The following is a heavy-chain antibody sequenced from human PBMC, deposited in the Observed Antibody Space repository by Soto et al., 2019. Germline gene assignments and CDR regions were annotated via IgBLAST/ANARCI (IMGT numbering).Heavy chain of an antibody. CDR1: GVTFSSFA. J-gene: IGHJ5*02. V-gene: IGHV1-69*01. D-gene: IGHD1-26*01. CDR3: ARSTGNGFRPGTHRFNWFDP. Sequence: QVQLVQSGAEVKQPGSSVKVSCQASGVTFSSFAISWVRQAPGQGLEWMGGIIPIFRTPNYAQNFQGRVTITADESTSSVYMELSRLRSEDTAVYYCARSTGNGFRPGTHRFNWFDPWGQGTLVTVSS. CDR2: IIPIFRTP.